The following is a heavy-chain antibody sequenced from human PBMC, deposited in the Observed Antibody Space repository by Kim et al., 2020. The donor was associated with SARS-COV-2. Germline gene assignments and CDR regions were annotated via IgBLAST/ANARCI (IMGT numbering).Heavy chain of an antibody. J-gene: IGHJ4*02. CDR1: GYTFTSYA. Sequence: ASVKVSCKASGYTFTSYAMHWVRQAPGQRLEWMGWINAGHGNTKYSQKFQGRVTITRDTSASTAYMELSSLRSEDTAVYYCARGQMAGGDYWGQGTLVTVSS. V-gene: IGHV1-3*01. CDR2: INAGHGNT. D-gene: IGHD2-8*01. CDR3: ARGQMAGGDY.